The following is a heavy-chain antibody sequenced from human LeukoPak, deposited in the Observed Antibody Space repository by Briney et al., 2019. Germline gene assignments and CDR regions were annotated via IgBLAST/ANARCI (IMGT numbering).Heavy chain of an antibody. J-gene: IGHJ4*02. CDR3: ARHFYGSGSYFIFDY. CDR1: GYTFTSYG. CDR2: ISAYNGNT. D-gene: IGHD3-10*01. V-gene: IGHV1-18*01. Sequence: GASVTVSCTASGYTFTSYGISWVRQAPGQGLEWMGWISAYNGNTNYAQKLQGRVTMTTDTSTSTAYMELRSLRSDDTAVYYCARHFYGSGSYFIFDYWGQGTLVTVSS.